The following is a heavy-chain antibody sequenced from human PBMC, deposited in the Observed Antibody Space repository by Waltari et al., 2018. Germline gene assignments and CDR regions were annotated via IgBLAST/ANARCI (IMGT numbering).Heavy chain of an antibody. CDR2: INPNSGAS. CDR3: ARGASINLSSAFDP. CDR1: GYTFTAFY. D-gene: IGHD3-9*01. J-gene: IGHJ5*01. V-gene: IGHV1-2*06. Sequence: QVQLVQSGAEVTKPGASVKVSCKASGYTFTAFYIPWVRQAPGQGLEWMGRINPNSGASNYAVKLQGRISLTRDMSLNTAFMELSRLTSDDTAVYYCARGASINLSSAFDPWGQGTLVTVSS.